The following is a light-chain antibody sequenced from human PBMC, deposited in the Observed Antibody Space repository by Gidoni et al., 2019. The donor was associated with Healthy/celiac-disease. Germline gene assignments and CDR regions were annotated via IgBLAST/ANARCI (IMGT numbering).Light chain of an antibody. CDR3: QSYDSSLSIQV. CDR1: SSNIGAGYD. V-gene: IGLV1-40*01. Sequence: QSVLTQPPSVSGALGQRVTISCTGSSSNIGAGYDVHWYQQLPGTAPKLLIYGNSNRPSGVPDRFSGSKSGTSASLAITGLQAEDEADYYCQSYDSSLSIQVFGGGTKLPVL. CDR2: GNS. J-gene: IGLJ3*02.